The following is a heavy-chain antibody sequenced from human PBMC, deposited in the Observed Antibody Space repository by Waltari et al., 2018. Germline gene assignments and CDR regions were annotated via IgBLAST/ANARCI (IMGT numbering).Heavy chain of an antibody. CDR2: IYSGGST. Sequence: EVQLVESGGGLIQPGGSLRLSCAASGFTVSSNYLSWVRQAPGKGLEWFSVIYSGGSTYYADSVKGRFTISRDNSKNTLYLQMNSLRAEDTAVYYCARDPVRSSTYYYYGMDVWGQGTTVTVSS. V-gene: IGHV3-53*01. CDR3: ARDPVRSSTYYYYGMDV. J-gene: IGHJ6*02. D-gene: IGHD3-10*02. CDR1: GFTVSSNY.